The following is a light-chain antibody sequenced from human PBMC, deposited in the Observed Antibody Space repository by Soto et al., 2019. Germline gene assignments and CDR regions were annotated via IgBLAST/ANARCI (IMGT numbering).Light chain of an antibody. CDR3: AAWDDSLNGPG. CDR1: SSNIGSNT. J-gene: IGLJ3*02. V-gene: IGLV1-44*01. Sequence: QAVVTQPPSASGTPGQRVTISCSGSSSNIGSNTVNWYQQLPGTAPKLLIYSNNQRPSGVPDRFSGSKSGTSASLAISGLQSEDEADYYCAAWDDSLNGPGFGGGTKLTGL. CDR2: SNN.